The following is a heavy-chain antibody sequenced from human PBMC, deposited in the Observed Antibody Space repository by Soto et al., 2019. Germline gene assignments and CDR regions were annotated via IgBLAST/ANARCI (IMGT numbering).Heavy chain of an antibody. CDR3: AGFTMVRGVKSYNWFDP. CDR2: ISAYNGNT. J-gene: IGHJ5*02. V-gene: IGHV1-18*01. D-gene: IGHD3-10*01. CDR1: GYTFTSYG. Sequence: QVQLVQSGAEVKKPGASVKVSCKASGYTFTSYGISWVRQAPGQGLEWMGWISAYNGNTNYAQKLQGRVTMTTDTSTSTAYMELRSLRSDDTAVDYCAGFTMVRGVKSYNWFDPWGQGTLVTVSS.